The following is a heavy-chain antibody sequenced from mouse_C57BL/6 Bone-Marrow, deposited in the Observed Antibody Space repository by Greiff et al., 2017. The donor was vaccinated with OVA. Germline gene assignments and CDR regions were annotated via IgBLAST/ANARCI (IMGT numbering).Heavy chain of an antibody. CDR3: TPYGSFDY. Sequence: DVKLVESGAELVRPGASVKLSCTASGFNIKDDYMHWVKQRPEQGLEWIGWIDPENGDTEYASKFQGKATITADTSSNTAYLQLSSLTSEDTAVYYCTPYGSFDYWGQGTTLTVSS. CDR2: IDPENGDT. V-gene: IGHV14-4*01. CDR1: GFNIKDDY. D-gene: IGHD1-1*02. J-gene: IGHJ2*01.